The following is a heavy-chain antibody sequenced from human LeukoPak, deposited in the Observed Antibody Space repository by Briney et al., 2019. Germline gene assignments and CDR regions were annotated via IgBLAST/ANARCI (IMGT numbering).Heavy chain of an antibody. CDR1: GGSISSGGYS. J-gene: IGHJ5*02. V-gene: IGHV4-30-2*01. CDR3: ARGGYCSSTSCYEGWFDP. D-gene: IGHD2-2*01. CDR2: IYHSGST. Sequence: SQTLSLTCAVSGGSISSGGYSWSWIRQPPGKGLEWIGYIYHSGSTYYNPSLKSRVTISVDRSKNQFSPKLSSVTAADTAVYYCARGGYCSSTSCYEGWFDPWGQGTLVTVSS.